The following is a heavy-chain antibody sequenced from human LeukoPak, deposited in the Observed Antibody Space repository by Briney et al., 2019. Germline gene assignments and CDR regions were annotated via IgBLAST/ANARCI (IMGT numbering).Heavy chain of an antibody. CDR2: IYYSGST. Sequence: SETLSLTCTVSGGSISSSSYYWGWIRQPPGKGLEWIGSIYYSGSTYYNPSLKSRVTISVDTSKNQFSLKLSSVTAADTAVYYCARDGLSSGWYGGFLFLWGQGTLVTVSS. CDR1: GGSISSSSYY. V-gene: IGHV4-39*07. CDR3: ARDGLSSGWYGGFLFL. D-gene: IGHD6-19*01. J-gene: IGHJ4*02.